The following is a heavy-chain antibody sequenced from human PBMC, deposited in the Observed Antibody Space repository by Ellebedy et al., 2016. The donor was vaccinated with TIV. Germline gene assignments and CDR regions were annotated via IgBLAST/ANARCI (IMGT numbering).Heavy chain of an antibody. CDR1: GGSISSSNW. CDR2: IYHSGST. Sequence: MPSETLSLTCGVSGGSISSSNWWSWVRKPPRKGLEWIGEIYHSGSTNYNPSLKSRVTISGDKSKNQFSLKLSSVTAADTAVYYCARELVAGRVFDYWGQGTLVTVSS. J-gene: IGHJ4*02. CDR3: ARELVAGRVFDY. V-gene: IGHV4-4*02. D-gene: IGHD6-19*01.